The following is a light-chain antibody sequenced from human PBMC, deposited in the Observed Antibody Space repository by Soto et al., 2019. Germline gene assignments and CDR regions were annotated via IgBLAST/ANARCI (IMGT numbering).Light chain of an antibody. J-gene: IGLJ2*01. V-gene: IGLV7-46*01. CDR3: LLSYAQ. CDR2: DTS. CDR1: TGAVTSGHY. Sequence: QAVVTQEPSLTVSSGGTVTLTCGSSTGAVTSGHYPYWFQQKPGQAPRTLIYDTSNKHSWTPARFSGSLLGGKAALTLSGAQPEDEAEYYCLLSYAQFGGGTKLTVL.